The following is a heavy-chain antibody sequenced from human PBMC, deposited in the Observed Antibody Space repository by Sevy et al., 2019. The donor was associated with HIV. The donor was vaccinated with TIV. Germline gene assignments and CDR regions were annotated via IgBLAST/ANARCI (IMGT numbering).Heavy chain of an antibody. CDR2: IYHSGST. CDR3: ARDSAITGNDYYYYYGMDV. Sequence: SEILSLTCAVSGYSISSGYYWGWIRQPPGKGLEWIGSIYHSGSTYYNPSLKSRVTISVDTSKNQFSLKLSSVTAADTAVYYCARDSAITGNDYYYYYGMDVWGQGTTVTVSS. J-gene: IGHJ6*02. CDR1: GYSISSGYY. V-gene: IGHV4-38-2*02. D-gene: IGHD1-20*01.